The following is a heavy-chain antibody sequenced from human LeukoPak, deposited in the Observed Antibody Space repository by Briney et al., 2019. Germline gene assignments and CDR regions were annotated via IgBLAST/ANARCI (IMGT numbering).Heavy chain of an antibody. V-gene: IGHV1-18*01. J-gene: IGHJ4*02. CDR3: ARDRYGDLIDY. CDR1: GYTFTSYG. D-gene: IGHD4-17*01. Sequence: ASVKVSCKASGYTFTSYGISWVRQAPGQGLEWMGWISAYNGNTNYAQKLQGRVTMTTDTFTSTAYMELRSLRSDDTAAYYCARDRYGDLIDYWGQGTLVTVSS. CDR2: ISAYNGNT.